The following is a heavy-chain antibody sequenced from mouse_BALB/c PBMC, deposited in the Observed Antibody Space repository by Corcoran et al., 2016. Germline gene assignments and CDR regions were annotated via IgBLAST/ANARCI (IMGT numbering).Heavy chain of an antibody. Sequence: EVQLQQSGPELVKPGASVKMSCKASGYTFTTYVMHWVKQKPGQGLEWIGYINPYNDGTKYNEKFKGKATLTSDKSSSTAYMELSSLTSEDSAVYYCARLYPGIAMDYWGQGTSVTVSS. CDR2: INPYNDGT. J-gene: IGHJ4*01. CDR3: ARLYPGIAMDY. CDR1: GYTFTTYV. V-gene: IGHV1S136*01.